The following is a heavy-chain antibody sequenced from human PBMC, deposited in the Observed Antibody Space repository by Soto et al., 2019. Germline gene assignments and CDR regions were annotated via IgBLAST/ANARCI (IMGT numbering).Heavy chain of an antibody. CDR3: ARDLRYYDFWSGYFRNSFDY. J-gene: IGHJ4*02. CDR2: ISAYNGNT. Sequence: ASVKVSCKASGYTFTSYGISWVRQAPGQGLEWMGWISAYNGNTNYAQKLQARVTMTTDTSTSTAYMELRSLRSDDTAVYYCARDLRYYDFWSGYFRNSFDYWGQGTLVTVSS. CDR1: GYTFTSYG. D-gene: IGHD3-3*01. V-gene: IGHV1-18*01.